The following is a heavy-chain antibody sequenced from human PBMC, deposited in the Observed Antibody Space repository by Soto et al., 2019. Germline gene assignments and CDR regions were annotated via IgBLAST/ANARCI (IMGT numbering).Heavy chain of an antibody. D-gene: IGHD1-26*01. CDR2: IYYSGST. Sequence: SETLSLTCNVSGASIRSGDNYWSWIRQPAGRGLEWIGYIYYSGSTYYNPSLKSRVTISVDTSKNQFSLKLSSVTAADTAVYYCARVVGATEGYYYYYGMDVWGQGTTVTVSS. CDR1: GASIRSGDNY. J-gene: IGHJ6*02. CDR3: ARVVGATEGYYYYYGMDV. V-gene: IGHV4-30-4*01.